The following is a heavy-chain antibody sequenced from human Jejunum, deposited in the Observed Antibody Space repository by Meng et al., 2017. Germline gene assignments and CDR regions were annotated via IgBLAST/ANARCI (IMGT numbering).Heavy chain of an antibody. CDR2: TYYRSKWYI. Sequence: QIQLHKSGPGRVNPSQPLSLPSPTTWDSVPSNSAAWNWIRQPPSRGLEWLGRTYYRSKWYIDYAVSVKSRITINPDTSKNQFSLHLNSVTPEDTAVYYCAGGGLVRSTRGYFDYWGQGTLVTVSS. V-gene: IGHV6-1*01. CDR3: AGGGLVRSTRGYFDY. CDR1: WDSVPSNSAA. J-gene: IGHJ4*02. D-gene: IGHD1-26*01.